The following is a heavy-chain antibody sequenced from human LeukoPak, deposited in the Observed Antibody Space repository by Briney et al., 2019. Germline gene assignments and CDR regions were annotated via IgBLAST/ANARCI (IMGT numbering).Heavy chain of an antibody. J-gene: IGHJ5*02. CDR2: IYYSGST. CDR1: GGSISSYY. D-gene: IGHD3-10*02. Sequence: KPSETLSLTCTVSGGSISSYYWSWIRQPPGKGLEWIGYIYYSGSTNYNPPLKSRVTISVDTSKNQFSLKLSSVTAADTAVYYCASVRRQLRGNWFDPWGQGTLVTVSS. V-gene: IGHV4-59*01. CDR3: ASVRRQLRGNWFDP.